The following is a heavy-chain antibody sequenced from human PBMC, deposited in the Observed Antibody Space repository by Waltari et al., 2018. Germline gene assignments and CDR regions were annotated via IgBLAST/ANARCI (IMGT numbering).Heavy chain of an antibody. CDR2: ISAHNGNT. CDR1: GYTFTMPG. V-gene: IGHV1-18*04. J-gene: IGHJ4*02. Sequence: QMVQSGPELKRPGASVQVSCKASGYTFTMPGISWVRQAPGHGLEWMGWISAHNGNTKDSESLQDRLTMTIDTSTSTAYMELRGLRSDDTAVYYCAREFVEVGTTNFDYWGQGTLVTVSS. D-gene: IGHD2-15*01. CDR3: AREFVEVGTTNFDY.